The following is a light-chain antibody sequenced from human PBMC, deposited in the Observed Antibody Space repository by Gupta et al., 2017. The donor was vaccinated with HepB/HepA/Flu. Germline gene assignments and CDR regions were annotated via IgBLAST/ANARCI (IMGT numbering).Light chain of an antibody. V-gene: IGKV1-39*01. Sequence: HMTQSPSSLSASLGDRVTITCRASQSISSYLNWYQQKPGTAPKLLNYASSSLQSGVPSRCSGSGSGTDVILTISSLQPEDFATYYCQQSYSTPPTCGGGTKVEIK. CDR3: QQSYSTPPT. J-gene: IGKJ4*01. CDR1: QSISSY. CDR2: ASS.